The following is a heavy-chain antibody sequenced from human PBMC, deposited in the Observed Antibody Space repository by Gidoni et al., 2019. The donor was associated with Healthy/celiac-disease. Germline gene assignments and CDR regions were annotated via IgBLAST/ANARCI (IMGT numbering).Heavy chain of an antibody. V-gene: IGHV3-30*03. Sequence: QVQLVESGGGVVQPGRSLRLSCAASGFTFSSYGMHWVRQAPGKGLEWVAVISYDGSNKYYADSVKGRFTISRDNSKNTLYLQMNSLRAEDTAVYYCARDRGRSGGSCLGYWGQGTLVTVSS. CDR2: ISYDGSNK. CDR3: ARDRGRSGGSCLGY. J-gene: IGHJ4*02. CDR1: GFTFSSYG. D-gene: IGHD2-15*01.